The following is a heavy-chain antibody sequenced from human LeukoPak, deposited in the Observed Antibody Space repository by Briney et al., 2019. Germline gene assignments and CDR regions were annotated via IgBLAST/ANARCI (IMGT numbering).Heavy chain of an antibody. J-gene: IGHJ4*02. CDR1: GVSFSGYY. Sequence: PSETLSLTCAVYGVSFSGYYWSWIRQPPGKGLEWIGEINHSGSTNYNPSLKSRVTISVDTSKNQFSLKLSSVTAADTAVYYCAREDSSGYYHNPYGYWGQGTLVTVSS. CDR2: INHSGST. CDR3: AREDSSGYYHNPYGY. D-gene: IGHD3-22*01. V-gene: IGHV4-34*01.